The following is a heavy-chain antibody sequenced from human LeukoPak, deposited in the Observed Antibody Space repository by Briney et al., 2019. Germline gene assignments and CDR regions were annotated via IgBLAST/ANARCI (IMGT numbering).Heavy chain of an antibody. Sequence: GGSLRLSCAASGFTFSTYAMTWVRQAPGKGLEWVSAISGSGGSTYYADSVKGRFTISRDNSKNTLYVQMNSLRAQDTAVYYCAKGHYYGSGSLDYWGQGTLVTVSS. CDR2: ISGSGGST. CDR1: GFTFSTYA. CDR3: AKGHYYGSGSLDY. D-gene: IGHD3-10*01. V-gene: IGHV3-23*01. J-gene: IGHJ4*02.